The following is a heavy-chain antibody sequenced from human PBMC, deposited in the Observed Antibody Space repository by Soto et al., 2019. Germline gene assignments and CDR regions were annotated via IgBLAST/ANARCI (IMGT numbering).Heavy chain of an antibody. D-gene: IGHD5-12*01. CDR3: GLRGYSGYDDSLFDY. CDR1: GGTFSSDT. V-gene: IGHV1-69*02. CDR2: IIPILHIP. Sequence: QVQLVQSGAEVRKPGSSVKVSCKASGGTFSSDTVTWLREAPGQGLEWVGRIIPILHIPNYAQKLQGRVTITADKSTSTAYMELSSLTSEDTAVYYCGLRGYSGYDDSLFDYWGQGTLVTVSS. J-gene: IGHJ4*02.